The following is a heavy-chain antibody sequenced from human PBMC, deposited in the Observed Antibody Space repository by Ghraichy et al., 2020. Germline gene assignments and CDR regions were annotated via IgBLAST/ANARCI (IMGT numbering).Heavy chain of an antibody. CDR3: ARLIWLQQIDY. Sequence: SETLSLTCTVSGGSISSSSYYWGWIRQPPGKGLEWIGSIYYSGSTYYNPSLKSRVTISVDTSKNQFSLKLSSVTAADTAVYYCARLIWLQQIDYWGQGTLVTVSS. V-gene: IGHV4-39*01. J-gene: IGHJ4*02. CDR2: IYYSGST. CDR1: GGSISSSSYY. D-gene: IGHD6-13*01.